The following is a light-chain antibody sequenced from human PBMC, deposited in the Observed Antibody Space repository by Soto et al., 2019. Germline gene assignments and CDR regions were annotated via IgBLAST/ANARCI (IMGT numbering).Light chain of an antibody. CDR2: DAS. J-gene: IGKJ5*01. CDR3: QQRSNWPPLT. V-gene: IGKV3-11*01. CDR1: ETIYRY. Sequence: PGESATLSCRASETIYRYLGWYQQKPGQAPRLLISDASFRATGVPDRFNGSGSGADFTLTISSLEPEDFAVYYCQQRSNWPPLTFGQGTRLEIK.